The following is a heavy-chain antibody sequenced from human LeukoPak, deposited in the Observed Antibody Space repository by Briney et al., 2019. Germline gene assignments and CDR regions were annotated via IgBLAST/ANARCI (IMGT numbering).Heavy chain of an antibody. CDR1: GFTFSGSA. D-gene: IGHD1-14*01. V-gene: IGHV3-73*01. CDR2: IRSKANSYAT. Sequence: GGSLRLSCAASGFTFSGSAMHWVRQASGKGLEWVGRIRSKANSYATAYAASVKGRFTISRDDSKNTAYLQMNSLKTEDTAVYYCETGIRTDFDYWGQGTLVTVSS. CDR3: ETGIRTDFDY. J-gene: IGHJ4*02.